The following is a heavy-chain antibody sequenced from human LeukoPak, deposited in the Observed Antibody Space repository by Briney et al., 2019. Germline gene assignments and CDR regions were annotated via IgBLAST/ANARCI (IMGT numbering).Heavy chain of an antibody. V-gene: IGHV4-34*01. D-gene: IGHD6-19*01. CDR1: GFTFSSYW. CDR2: INHSGST. CDR3: ARWRIAVAGGFDY. J-gene: IGHJ4*02. Sequence: GSLRLSCAASGFTFSSYWMSWVRQAPGKGLEWIGEINHSGSTNYNPSLKSRVTISVDTSKNQFSLKLSSVTAADTAVYYCARWRIAVAGGFDYWGQGTLVTVSS.